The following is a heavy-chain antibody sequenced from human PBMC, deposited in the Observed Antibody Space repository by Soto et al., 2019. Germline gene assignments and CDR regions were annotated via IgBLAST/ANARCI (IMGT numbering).Heavy chain of an antibody. CDR2: IIGNGGRT. D-gene: IGHD7-27*01. CDR3: AKETGEGGIDY. CDR1: GFTFSTYP. Sequence: EVQLLESGGGLVHPGGSLRLSCAASGFTFSTYPMSWVRQAPGKGLEWVAAIIGNGGRTYHADSVKGRFTISRDNSKNTLYLQVNSLRVEDTALYYCAKETGEGGIDYWGQGTLVTVSS. J-gene: IGHJ4*02. V-gene: IGHV3-23*01.